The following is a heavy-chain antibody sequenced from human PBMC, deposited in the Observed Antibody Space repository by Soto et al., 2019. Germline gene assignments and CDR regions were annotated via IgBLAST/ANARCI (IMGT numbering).Heavy chain of an antibody. CDR3: ARYDSSGYYWPYYYYGMDL. CDR1: GFTFSSYG. D-gene: IGHD3-22*01. Sequence: GGSLRLSCAASGFTFSSYGMHWVRQAPGKGLEWVAVISYDGSNKYYADSVKGRFTISRDNSKNTLYLQMNSLRAEDTAVYYCARYDSSGYYWPYYYYGMDLWGQGTTVTVSS. V-gene: IGHV3-30*03. CDR2: ISYDGSNK. J-gene: IGHJ6*02.